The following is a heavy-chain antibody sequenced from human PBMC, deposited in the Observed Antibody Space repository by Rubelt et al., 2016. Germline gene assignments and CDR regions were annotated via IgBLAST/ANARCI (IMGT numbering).Heavy chain of an antibody. Sequence: QVQLQQWGAGLLKPSETLSLTCAVYGGSFSGYYWSWIRQPPGKGLEWIGEINHSGSTNYNPSLKSRVTLSVDTSKNQFSLKLSSVTAADTAVYYCASGGSSGFYFDYWGQGTLVTVSS. CDR1: GGSFSGYY. CDR3: ASGGSSGFYFDY. J-gene: IGHJ4*02. D-gene: IGHD3-22*01. CDR2: INHSGST. V-gene: IGHV4-34*01.